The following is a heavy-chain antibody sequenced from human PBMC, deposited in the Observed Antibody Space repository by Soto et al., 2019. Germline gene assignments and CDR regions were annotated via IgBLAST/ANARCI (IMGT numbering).Heavy chain of an antibody. D-gene: IGHD3-9*01. Sequence: QVQLVESGGGVVQPGRSLRLSCAASGFTFSSYDMHWVRQAPGKGLEWVAVIWYDGSNKYYADSVKGRFTISRDNSKNTLYLQMNSLRAEDTAVYYCARERGGTVDFDPWGQGTLVTVSS. CDR2: IWYDGSNK. V-gene: IGHV3-33*01. CDR1: GFTFSSYD. CDR3: ARERGGTVDFDP. J-gene: IGHJ5*02.